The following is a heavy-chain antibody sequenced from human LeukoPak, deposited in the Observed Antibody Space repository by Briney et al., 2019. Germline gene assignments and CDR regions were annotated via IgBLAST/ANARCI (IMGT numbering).Heavy chain of an antibody. CDR3: ARHRDCSNGICYLSYFDA. V-gene: IGHV4-59*08. CDR2: ISYSGSS. D-gene: IGHD2-8*01. CDR1: GGSISSYY. Sequence: PSETLSPTCTVSGGSISSYYWSWIRQPPGKALEWIGFISYSGSSNYNPSLKSRVTTSLDTSKNQFALKLSSVTAADTAMYYCARHRDCSNGICYLSYFDAWGQGTLVTVSS. J-gene: IGHJ4*02.